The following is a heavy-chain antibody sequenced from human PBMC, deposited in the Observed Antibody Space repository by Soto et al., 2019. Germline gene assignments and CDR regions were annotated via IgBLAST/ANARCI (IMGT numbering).Heavy chain of an antibody. CDR1: GFTFSSYA. Sequence: PGGSLRLSCAASGFTFSSYAMSWVRQAPGKGLEWVSAISGSGGSTYYADSVKGRFTISRDNSKNTLYLQMNSLRAEDTAVYYCAKDGGNKRFLEWLSIDYWGQGTLVTVSS. CDR2: ISGSGGST. D-gene: IGHD3-3*01. J-gene: IGHJ4*02. CDR3: AKDGGNKRFLEWLSIDY. V-gene: IGHV3-23*01.